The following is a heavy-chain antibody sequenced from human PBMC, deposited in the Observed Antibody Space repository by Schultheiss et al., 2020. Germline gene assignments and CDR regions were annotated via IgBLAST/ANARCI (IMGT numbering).Heavy chain of an antibody. CDR1: GFTFSSYS. CDR3: ARDQRAQQLVQEYYYDSSGYPGTVDY. D-gene: IGHD3-22*01. V-gene: IGHV3-21*01. Sequence: ESLKISCAASGFTFSSYSMNWVRQAPGKGLEWVSSISSSSSYIYYADSVKGRFTISRDNAKNSLYLQMNSLRAEDTAVYYCARDQRAQQLVQEYYYDSSGYPGTVDYWGQGTLVTVSS. CDR2: ISSSSSYI. J-gene: IGHJ4*02.